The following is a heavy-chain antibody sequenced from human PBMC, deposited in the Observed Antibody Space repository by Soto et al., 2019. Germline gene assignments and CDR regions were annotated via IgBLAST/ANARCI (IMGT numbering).Heavy chain of an antibody. CDR1: GFTFSSYD. CDR2: IGTAGYT. Sequence: PGGSLRLSSTASGFTFSSYDMHWVRQATGKGLEWVSAIGTAGYTYYPGSVKGRFTISRENAKNSLYLQMNSLRAGDTAVYYCARDQGAYGSGSYGMDVWGQGTTVTVSS. V-gene: IGHV3-13*01. CDR3: ARDQGAYGSGSYGMDV. J-gene: IGHJ6*02. D-gene: IGHD3-10*01.